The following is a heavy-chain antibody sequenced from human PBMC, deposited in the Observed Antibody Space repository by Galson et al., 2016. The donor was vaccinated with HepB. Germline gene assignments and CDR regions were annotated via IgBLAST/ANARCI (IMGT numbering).Heavy chain of an antibody. CDR1: GGTFTNDA. V-gene: IGHV1-69*04. J-gene: IGHJ5*02. D-gene: IGHD2-2*01. CDR3: ARGAYHSFDP. CDR2: IIPIFDIG. Sequence: SVKVSCKAAGGTFTNDAISWVRQAPGHGLQWMGKIIPIFDIGNSAQNFQGRVTVTADKSTSTVYMELSNLTSEDTAVYYCARGAYHSFDPWGQGTLVTVSP.